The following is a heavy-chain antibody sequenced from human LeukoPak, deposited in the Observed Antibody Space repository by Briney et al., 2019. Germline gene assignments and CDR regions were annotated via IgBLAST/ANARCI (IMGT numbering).Heavy chain of an antibody. CDR3: ARSHCGGDCYSSRWQILYGYYYYYMDV. V-gene: IGHV4-34*01. CDR2: INHSGSS. D-gene: IGHD2-21*02. J-gene: IGHJ6*03. Sequence: SETLSLTCAGYGGSFRGFYWTWIRQSPGKGLEWIGEINHSGSSSYNPSLKSRIMISVDMSKNQFSLKVRSVTAADTAVYYCARSHCGGDCYSSRWQILYGYYYYYMDVWGTGTTVTVSS. CDR1: GGSFRGFY.